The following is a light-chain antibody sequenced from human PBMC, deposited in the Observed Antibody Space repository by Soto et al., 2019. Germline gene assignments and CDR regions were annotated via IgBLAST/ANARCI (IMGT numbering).Light chain of an antibody. CDR1: QSVSSSY. CDR2: GAT. Sequence: EIVMTQSPATLSVSPGERATLSCRASQSVSSSYVAWYQQKPSQAPRLLIYGATNEGTGIPDRCSGSGSRTDFTLTIRRLEPEDFAVYYCQQYGNSLTFGGGTKVDIK. CDR3: QQYGNSLT. V-gene: IGKV3-20*01. J-gene: IGKJ4*02.